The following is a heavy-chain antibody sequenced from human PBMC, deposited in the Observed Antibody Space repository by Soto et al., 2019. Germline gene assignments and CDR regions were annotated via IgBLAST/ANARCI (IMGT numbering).Heavy chain of an antibody. D-gene: IGHD5-12*01. CDR3: AAGGGLPRYY. CDR1: GGSISSGGYS. J-gene: IGHJ4*02. Sequence: QLQLQESGSGLVKPSQTLSLTCAVSGGSISSGGYSWSWIRQPPGKGLEWIGYIYHSGSTYYNPSLRSRVTIAVDRSKTQFSLKLSSVTAADTAVYYCAAGGGLPRYYWGQGTLVTVSS. V-gene: IGHV4-30-2*01. CDR2: IYHSGST.